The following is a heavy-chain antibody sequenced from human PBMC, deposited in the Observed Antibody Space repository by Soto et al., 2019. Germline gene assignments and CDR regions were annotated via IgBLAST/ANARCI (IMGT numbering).Heavy chain of an antibody. J-gene: IGHJ6*03. CDR2: ISGSGGST. D-gene: IGHD3-10*01. CDR1: GFTFSSYA. CDR3: ATDLLWFGELPSYYSYYYMDV. V-gene: IGHV3-23*01. Sequence: GGSLRLSCAASGFTFSSYAMSWVRQAPGKGLEWVSAISGSGGSTYYADSVKGRFTISRDNSKNTLYLRMNSLRADDTAVYYCATDLLWFGELPSYYSYYYMDVWGKGTTVTVSS.